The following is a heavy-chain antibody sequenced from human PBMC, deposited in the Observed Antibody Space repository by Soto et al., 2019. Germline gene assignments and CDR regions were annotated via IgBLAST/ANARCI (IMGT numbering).Heavy chain of an antibody. CDR1: GGTFSTHA. D-gene: IGHD2-15*01. V-gene: IGHV1-69*13. J-gene: IGHJ6*02. CDR3: ARGYCSGGNCYSGMDV. Sequence: SVKVSCKASGGTFSTHAIIWMRQAPGHGLEWMGGIIPISGTTYYTQKFQGRVTITADEPTSTAFMELSSLKSEDTAVFYCARGYCSGGNCYSGMDVWGQGTMVTVSS. CDR2: IIPISGTT.